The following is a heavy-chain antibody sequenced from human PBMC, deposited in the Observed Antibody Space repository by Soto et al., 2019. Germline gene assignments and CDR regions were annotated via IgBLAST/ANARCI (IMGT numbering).Heavy chain of an antibody. CDR1: GDSVSSNSAA. D-gene: IGHD7-27*01. Sequence: SQTLSLTCAISGDSVSSNSAAWNWIRQSPSRGLEWMGRTYYRSKWYNDYAVSVKSRITINPDTSKNQFSLQLNSVTPEDTAVYYCARSTGQARVAQFDYWGQGTLVTVSS. CDR3: ARSTGQARVAQFDY. V-gene: IGHV6-1*01. CDR2: TYYRSKWYN. J-gene: IGHJ4*02.